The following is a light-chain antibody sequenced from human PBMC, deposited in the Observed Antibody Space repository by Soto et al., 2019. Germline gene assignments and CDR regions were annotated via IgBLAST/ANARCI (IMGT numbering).Light chain of an antibody. Sequence: DILMTQSPSTLSASVGDRVTITCRASQSISSWLAWYQQKPGKAPKLLIYDASTLEGGVPSRFSGSGSGTEFTLTISSLQPDDFAIYYCQQYDTNSGTFGQGTKLEIK. V-gene: IGKV1-5*01. J-gene: IGKJ2*01. CDR2: DAS. CDR1: QSISSW. CDR3: QQYDTNSGT.